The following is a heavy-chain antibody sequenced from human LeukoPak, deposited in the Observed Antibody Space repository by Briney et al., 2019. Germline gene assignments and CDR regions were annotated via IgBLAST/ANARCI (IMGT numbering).Heavy chain of an antibody. CDR3: ARHVRYDFWSGYKPYYFDY. J-gene: IGHJ4*02. CDR2: IYYSGST. CDR1: GGSISSYY. V-gene: IGHV4-39*01. D-gene: IGHD3-3*01. Sequence: SETLSLTCTVSGGSISSYYWGWIRQPPGKGLEWIGSIYYSGSTYYNPSLKSRVTISVDTSKNQFSLKLSSVTAADTAVYYCARHVRYDFWSGYKPYYFDYWGQGTLVTVSS.